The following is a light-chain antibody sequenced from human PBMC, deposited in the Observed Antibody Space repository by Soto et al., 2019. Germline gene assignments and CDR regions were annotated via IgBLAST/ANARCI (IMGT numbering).Light chain of an antibody. Sequence: QSALTQPPSASGSLGQSVTISCTGTGSAIGGHYSVSWYQQHPGKAPKLMIFEVNKRPSGVPYRFSGSKSGNTASLTVSGLQADDEADYYCSSYAGSNKVLFGGGTQLTVL. CDR3: SSYAGSNKVL. CDR2: EVN. CDR1: GSAIGGHYS. V-gene: IGLV2-8*01. J-gene: IGLJ2*01.